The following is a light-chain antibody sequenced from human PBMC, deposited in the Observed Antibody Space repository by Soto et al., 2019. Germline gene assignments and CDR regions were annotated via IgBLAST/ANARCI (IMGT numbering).Light chain of an antibody. CDR2: DAS. V-gene: IGKV3-11*01. Sequence: VVTHSAYIVSLSQGERATLSWGASQSVTTYLAWYQQKPGQAPRLLIYDASNRATGIPARFSGSGSGTDFTLTISSLETEDFAVYYCQQRSEWPITFGQGTRLEIK. CDR3: QQRSEWPIT. CDR1: QSVTTY. J-gene: IGKJ5*01.